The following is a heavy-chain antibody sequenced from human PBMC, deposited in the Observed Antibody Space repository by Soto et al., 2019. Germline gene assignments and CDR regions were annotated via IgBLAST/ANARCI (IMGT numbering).Heavy chain of an antibody. V-gene: IGHV3-23*01. CDR1: GFTFSSYA. D-gene: IGHD5-12*01. Sequence: GGSLRLSCAASGFTFSSYAMSWVRQAPGKGLEWVSAISGSGGSTYYADSVKGRFTISRDNSKNTLYLQMNSLRAEDTAVYYCAKSRDYSGYDHAPIYFDYWGQGTLVTVSS. CDR3: AKSRDYSGYDHAPIYFDY. J-gene: IGHJ4*02. CDR2: ISGSGGST.